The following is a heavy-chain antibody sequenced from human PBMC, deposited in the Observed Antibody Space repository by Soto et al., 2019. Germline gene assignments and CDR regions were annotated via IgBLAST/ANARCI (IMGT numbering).Heavy chain of an antibody. CDR2: ISSSSSYI. D-gene: IGHD3-3*01. V-gene: IGHV3-21*01. J-gene: IGHJ5*02. Sequence: GGSLRLSCAASGFTFSSYSMNWVRQAPGEGLEWVSSISSSSSYIYYADSVKGRFTISRDSAKNSLYLQMNSLRAEDTAVYYCARDGVLRFLEWLSPQNWFDPWGQGTLVTVSS. CDR1: GFTFSSYS. CDR3: ARDGVLRFLEWLSPQNWFDP.